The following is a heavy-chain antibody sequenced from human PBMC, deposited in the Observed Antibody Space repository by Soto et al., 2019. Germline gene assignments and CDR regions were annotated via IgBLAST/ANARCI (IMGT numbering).Heavy chain of an antibody. V-gene: IGHV4-34*01. CDR1: GGSFSGYY. CDR3: ARALICITVVRGVIITHDWFDP. D-gene: IGHD3-10*01. CDR2: INHSGST. Sequence: SETLSLTCAVYGGSFSGYYWSWIRQPPGKGLGWIGEINHSGSTNYNPSLKSRDTISVDTSKNQFSLKLSSVTAADTAVYYCARALICITVVRGVIITHDWFDPWGQGTLVTVAS. J-gene: IGHJ5*02.